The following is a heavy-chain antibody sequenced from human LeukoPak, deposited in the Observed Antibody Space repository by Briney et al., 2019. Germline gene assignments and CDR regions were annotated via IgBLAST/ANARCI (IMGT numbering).Heavy chain of an antibody. J-gene: IGHJ4*02. D-gene: IGHD3-16*01. Sequence: PAASVKLSCKASGYTFTSYYMHWVRQAPGQGLEWMGIINPSGGSTSYAQKFQGRVTMTRDMSTSTVYMELSSLRSEDTAVYYCARDYASSDGDYWGQGTLVTVSS. CDR3: ARDYASSDGDY. V-gene: IGHV1-46*01. CDR1: GYTFTSYY. CDR2: INPSGGST.